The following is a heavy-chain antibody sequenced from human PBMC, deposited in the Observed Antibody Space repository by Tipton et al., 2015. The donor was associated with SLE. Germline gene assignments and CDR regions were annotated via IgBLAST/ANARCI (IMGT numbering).Heavy chain of an antibody. J-gene: IGHJ2*01. D-gene: IGHD3-22*01. CDR2: IYYSGST. CDR1: GGSISSYY. Sequence: TLSLTCTVSGGSISSYYWSWIRQPPGKGLEWIGYIYYSGSTNYNPSLKSRVTISVDTSKNQFSLKLSSVTAADTAVYYCARLLPQYYYGSSGQNGDCWYFDLWGRGTLVTVSS. CDR3: ARLLPQYYYGSSGQNGDCWYFDL. V-gene: IGHV4-59*08.